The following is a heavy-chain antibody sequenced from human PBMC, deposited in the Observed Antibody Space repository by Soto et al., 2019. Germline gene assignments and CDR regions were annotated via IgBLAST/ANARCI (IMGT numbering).Heavy chain of an antibody. Sequence: GESLKISCKGSGYSFTSYWIGWVRQMPGKGLEWMGIIYPGDSDTRHSPSFQGQVAISADKSISTAYLQWSSLKASDTAMYYCARVPRDSSGYYQLNWFDPWGQGTLVTVSS. CDR2: IYPGDSDT. D-gene: IGHD3-22*01. J-gene: IGHJ5*02. V-gene: IGHV5-51*01. CDR1: GYSFTSYW. CDR3: ARVPRDSSGYYQLNWFDP.